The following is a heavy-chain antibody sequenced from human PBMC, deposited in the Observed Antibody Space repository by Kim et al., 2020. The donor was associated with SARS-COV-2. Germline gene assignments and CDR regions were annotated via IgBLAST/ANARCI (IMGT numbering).Heavy chain of an antibody. J-gene: IGHJ4*02. V-gene: IGHV4-59*01. CDR3: ARSPGYYFDY. Sequence: STNYNPSLTSRVTISVDTSKNQFSLRLSSVTAADTAVYYCARSPGYYFDYWGQGTLVTVSS. CDR2: ST.